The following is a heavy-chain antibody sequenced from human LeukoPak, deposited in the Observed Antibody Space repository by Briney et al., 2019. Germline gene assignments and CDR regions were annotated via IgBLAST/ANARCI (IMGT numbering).Heavy chain of an antibody. CDR3: ARENSGSYREFDY. V-gene: IGHV4-4*07. J-gene: IGHJ4*02. CDR2: IYSSGST. Sequence: SETLSLTCTVSGGSISSYYWSWIRQPAGKGLEWIRRIYSSGSTNYSASLKSRVSMSVEPYKNHFSPKLSSVTGADTAVFYCARENSGSYREFDYWGQGTLVTVSS. D-gene: IGHD1-26*01. CDR1: GGSISSYY.